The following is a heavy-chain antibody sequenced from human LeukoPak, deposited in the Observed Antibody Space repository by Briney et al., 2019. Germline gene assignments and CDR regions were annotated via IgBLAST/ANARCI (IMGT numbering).Heavy chain of an antibody. D-gene: IGHD5-24*01. CDR3: ARRLKRGDGNYYYGMDV. V-gene: IGHV1-69*13. Sequence: ASVKVSCKASGGTFSSYAISWVRQAPGQGLEWMGGIIPIFGTANYAQKFQGRVTITADESTSTAYMELSSLRSEDTAVYYCARRLKRGDGNYYYGMDVWGQGTTVTVSS. CDR1: GGTFSSYA. CDR2: IIPIFGTA. J-gene: IGHJ6*02.